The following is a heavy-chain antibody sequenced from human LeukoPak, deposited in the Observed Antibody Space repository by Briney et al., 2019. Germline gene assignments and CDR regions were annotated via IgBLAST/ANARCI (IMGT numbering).Heavy chain of an antibody. CDR1: GFTFSSYE. CDR3: ARAVVWFGELLYY. CDR2: INSDGSST. V-gene: IGHV3-74*01. J-gene: IGHJ4*02. D-gene: IGHD3-10*01. Sequence: SGGSLRLSCAASGFTFSSYEMNWVRQAPGKGLVWVSRINSDGSSTSYADSVKGRFTISRDNAKNTLYLQMNSLRAEDTAVYYCARAVVWFGELLYYWGQGTLVTVSS.